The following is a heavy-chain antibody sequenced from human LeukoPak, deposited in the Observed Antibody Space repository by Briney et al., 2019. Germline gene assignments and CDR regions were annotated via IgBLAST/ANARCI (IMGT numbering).Heavy chain of an antibody. Sequence: PGGSLRLSCAVSGFTFSSYSMNWVRQAPGKGLEWVSYISSSSSTIYYADSVKGRFTISRDNAKNSLYLQMNSLRAEDTAVYYCAREAGRSYYYDSSGYYSDYWGQGTLVTVSS. V-gene: IGHV3-48*04. CDR2: ISSSSSTI. J-gene: IGHJ4*02. D-gene: IGHD3-22*01. CDR3: AREAGRSYYYDSSGYYSDY. CDR1: GFTFSSYS.